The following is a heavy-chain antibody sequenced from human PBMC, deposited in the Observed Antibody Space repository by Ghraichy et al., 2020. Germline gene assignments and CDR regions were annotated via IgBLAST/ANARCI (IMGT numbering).Heavy chain of an antibody. Sequence: SETLSLTCTVSNGSISNNYWTWIRQPPGKGLEWIGYIFYDGTTNYNPSLRSRLTMSVDTSKNHFSLNLSSVTAADTAVYYCARRLAARGPHHDTFDVWGQGTLVTVSS. D-gene: IGHD6-6*01. CDR3: ARRLAARGPHHDTFDV. J-gene: IGHJ3*01. V-gene: IGHV4-59*08. CDR2: IFYDGTT. CDR1: NGSISNNY.